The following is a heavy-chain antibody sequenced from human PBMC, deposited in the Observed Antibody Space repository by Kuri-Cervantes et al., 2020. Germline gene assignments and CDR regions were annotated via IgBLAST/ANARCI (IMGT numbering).Heavy chain of an antibody. CDR3: ARDSRDLVVVVAATPVAFDI. Sequence: GESLKISCAASGFTFSSYAMSWVRQAPGKGLEWVSAISGSGGSTYYADSVKGRFTISRDNSKNTLYLQMNSLRAEDTAVYYCARDSRDLVVVVAATPVAFDIWGQGTMVTVSS. CDR2: ISGSGGST. D-gene: IGHD2-15*01. V-gene: IGHV3-23*01. CDR1: GFTFSSYA. J-gene: IGHJ3*02.